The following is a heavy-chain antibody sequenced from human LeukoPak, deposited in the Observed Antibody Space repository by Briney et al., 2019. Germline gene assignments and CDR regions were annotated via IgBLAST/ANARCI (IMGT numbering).Heavy chain of an antibody. V-gene: IGHV3-73*01. CDR3: TGNYYGSGSYADFDY. Sequence: GGSLRLSCAASGFTFSGSAMHWVRQASGKGLEWVGRIRSKANSYATAYAASVKGRFTISRDDSKNTAYLQMDSLKTEDRAVYYCTGNYYGSGSYADFDYWGQGTLVTVSS. CDR2: IRSKANSYAT. J-gene: IGHJ4*02. CDR1: GFTFSGSA. D-gene: IGHD3-10*01.